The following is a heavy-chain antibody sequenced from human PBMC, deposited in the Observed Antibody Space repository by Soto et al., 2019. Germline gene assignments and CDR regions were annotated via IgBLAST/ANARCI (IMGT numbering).Heavy chain of an antibody. Sequence: EVQLVESGGGLVQPGGSLRLSCVASGFTFSGYTMYWVRQAPGKGLEYVSTISINGDRTYYADSVKGRFTISRDNSKKTLYLQMGSLSGEDMAVYFCARGRGAVAGIGVDYWGQGTLVTVSS. CDR3: ARGRGAVAGIGVDY. V-gene: IGHV3-64*07. J-gene: IGHJ4*02. CDR2: ISINGDRT. D-gene: IGHD6-19*01. CDR1: GFTFSGYT.